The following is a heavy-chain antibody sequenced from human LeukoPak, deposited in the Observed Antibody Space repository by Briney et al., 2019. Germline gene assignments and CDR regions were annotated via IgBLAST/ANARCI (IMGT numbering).Heavy chain of an antibody. CDR3: ARKALTGGHSGPFDI. CDR1: GFTFSSHG. V-gene: IGHV3-48*04. J-gene: IGHJ3*02. Sequence: GGSLRLSCAAAGFTFSSHGMNWVRQAPGKGREWVSSISTDSLTLKYADFLSGQFTISRDNAENLLFLQMSSLRAEDTAVYFCARKALTGGHSGPFDIWGQGTFVTVSS. D-gene: IGHD7-27*01. CDR2: ISTDSLTL.